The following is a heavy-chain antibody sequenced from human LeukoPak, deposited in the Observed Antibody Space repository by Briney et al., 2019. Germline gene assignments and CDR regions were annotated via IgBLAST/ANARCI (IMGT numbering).Heavy chain of an antibody. Sequence: SETLSLTCTVSGGSISSGDYYWSWIRQPPGKGLEWIGYIYYSGSTYYNPSLKSRVTISVDTSKNQFSLKLSSVTAADTAVYYCARERKNLGFDHWGQGTLVTVSS. CDR3: ARERKNLGFDH. CDR1: GGSISSGDYY. J-gene: IGHJ4*02. CDR2: IYYSGST. V-gene: IGHV4-30-4*01. D-gene: IGHD7-27*01.